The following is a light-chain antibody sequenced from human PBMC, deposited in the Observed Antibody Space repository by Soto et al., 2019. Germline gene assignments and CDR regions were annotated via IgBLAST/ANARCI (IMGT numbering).Light chain of an antibody. CDR1: QGISTY. Sequence: DIQLTQSPSSLSASVGDRVTITCRASQGISTYLVWYQQKPGTLPKVLIFGASTLQSGVPSRFSGSGSGTDFTLTINSLQPEDVATYYCQSYTGAPWTFGQGTKVELK. J-gene: IGKJ1*01. V-gene: IGKV1-27*01. CDR3: QSYTGAPWT. CDR2: GAS.